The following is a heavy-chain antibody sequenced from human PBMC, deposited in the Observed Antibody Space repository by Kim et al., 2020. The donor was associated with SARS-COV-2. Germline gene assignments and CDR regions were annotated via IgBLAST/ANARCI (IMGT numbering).Heavy chain of an antibody. D-gene: IGHD3-10*01. V-gene: IGHV4-34*01. Sequence: GSTYDHPSLRSRVTISVDTSKNQFSLKLSSVTAADTAVYYCARKYYYSDYWGQGTLVTVSS. CDR2: GST. CDR3: ARKYYYSDY. J-gene: IGHJ4*02.